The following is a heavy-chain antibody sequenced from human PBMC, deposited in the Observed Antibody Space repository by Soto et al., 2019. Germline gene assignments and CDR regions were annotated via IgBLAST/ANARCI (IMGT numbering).Heavy chain of an antibody. V-gene: IGHV4-39*01. D-gene: IGHD6-19*01. CDR3: ARLGSSGWYQGSYFDY. CDR1: GGSITRNNHY. CDR2: ILYSGST. J-gene: IGHJ4*02. Sequence: QLQLQESGPGLVKPSETLSLTCIVSGGSITRNNHYWGWIRQSPGKGLEGIGSILYSGSTIYNPSLKRRVTLSVETSKSQFSLKTSSVTAADTALYYCARLGSSGWYQGSYFDYWGQGTLVTVSS.